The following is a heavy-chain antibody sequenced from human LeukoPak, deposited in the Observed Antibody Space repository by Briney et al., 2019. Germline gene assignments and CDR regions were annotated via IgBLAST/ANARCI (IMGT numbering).Heavy chain of an antibody. CDR3: AKDFIVATLNYYGMDV. Sequence: GGSLRLSCAASGFTFSSYAMSWVRQAPGKGLEWVSVINTSGCSTYYADSVKGRFTITRDNSKNTLYLQMNSLRVEDTAVYYCAKDFIVATLNYYGMDVWGQGTTVTVSS. CDR2: INTSGCST. CDR1: GFTFSSYA. V-gene: IGHV3-23*01. J-gene: IGHJ6*02. D-gene: IGHD5-12*01.